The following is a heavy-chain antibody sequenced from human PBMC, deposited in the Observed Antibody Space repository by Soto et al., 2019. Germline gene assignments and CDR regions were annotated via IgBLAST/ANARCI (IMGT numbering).Heavy chain of an antibody. V-gene: IGHV3-30*03. CDR3: VPFWQRLVNFDY. D-gene: IGHD6-13*01. CDR1: GFTFSSYG. CDR2: ISYDGSNK. J-gene: IGHJ4*02. Sequence: PGGSLRLSCAASGFTFSSYGMHWVRQAPGKGLEWVAVISYDGSNKYYADSVKGRFTISRDNSKNTLYLQMNSLRAEDTAVYYCVPFWQRLVNFDYWGQGTLVTVSS.